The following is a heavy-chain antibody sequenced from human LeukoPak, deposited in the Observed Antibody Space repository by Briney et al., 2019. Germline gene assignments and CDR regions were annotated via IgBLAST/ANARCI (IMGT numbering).Heavy chain of an antibody. D-gene: IGHD2-15*01. J-gene: IGHJ5*02. V-gene: IGHV4-39*07. CDR2: IFYSGST. CDR3: ARDVGYPLSWFDP. CDR1: GGSISTSNYY. Sequence: PSETLSLTCTVSGGSISTSNYYWGWIRQPPGKGLEWIGNIFYSGSTNYNPSLKSRVTISVDTSKNQFSLKLSSVTAADTAVYYCARDVGYPLSWFDPWGQGTLVTVSS.